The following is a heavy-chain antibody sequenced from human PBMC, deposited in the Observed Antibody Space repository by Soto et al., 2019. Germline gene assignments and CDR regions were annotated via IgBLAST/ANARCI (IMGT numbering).Heavy chain of an antibody. J-gene: IGHJ5*02. D-gene: IGHD3-22*01. CDR2: IDWDDDK. Sequence: GSGPTLVNPTQTLTLTCTFSGFSLSSTGVCVSWIRQPPGKAPEWLALIDWDDDKHYNTSLRTRLTISRGTSTNQVVLTMTAMEPADTATYYCARNTRFGYDIPSPTIWFDPWGQGIPVTVSS. CDR1: GFSLSSTGVC. V-gene: IGHV2-70*01. CDR3: ARNTRFGYDIPSPTIWFDP.